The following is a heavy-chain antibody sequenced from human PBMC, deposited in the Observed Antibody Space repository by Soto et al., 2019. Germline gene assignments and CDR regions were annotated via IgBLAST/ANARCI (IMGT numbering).Heavy chain of an antibody. CDR1: GGTFSSYA. CDR3: ARHVPAAGYYYGMDV. J-gene: IGHJ6*02. Sequence: QVQLVQSGAEVKKPGSSVKVSCKASGGTFSSYAISWVRQAPGQGLEWMGGIIPIFGTANYAQKFQGRVTITADESTSTAYMELSRLSCEATAVYYCARHVPAAGYYYGMDVWGQGTTVTVSS. D-gene: IGHD2-2*01. V-gene: IGHV1-69*12. CDR2: IIPIFGTA.